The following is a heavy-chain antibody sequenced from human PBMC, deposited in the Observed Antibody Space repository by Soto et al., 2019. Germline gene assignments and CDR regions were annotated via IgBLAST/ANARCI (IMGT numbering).Heavy chain of an antibody. CDR2: CLPIFGTA. J-gene: IGHJ5*02. D-gene: IGHD2-8*01. Sequence: VQVSCNASGRSVCGYSIIWVRQAPGQGHEWLGGCLPIFGTANHAQKFQGRVTITADESTSTAYMVLSSLGSPHAAVDYCATDPDCANGVCYNNRFDPWGQGTLVTVSS. CDR1: GRSVCGYS. V-gene: IGHV1-69*13. CDR3: ATDPDCANGVCYNNRFDP.